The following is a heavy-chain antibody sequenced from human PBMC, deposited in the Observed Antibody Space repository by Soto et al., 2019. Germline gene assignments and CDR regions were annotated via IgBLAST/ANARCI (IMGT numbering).Heavy chain of an antibody. CDR2: IWYDGSNK. Sequence: GGSLRLSCAASGFTFSRYGMHWVRQAPGKGLEWVAVIWYDGSNKYYADSVKGRFTISRDNSKNTLYLKMNSQRAEDTAVYYCARDPLADILTGIGDYYYYMDVWGKGTTVTVSS. CDR1: GFTFSRYG. D-gene: IGHD3-9*01. V-gene: IGHV3-33*01. CDR3: ARDPLADILTGIGDYYYYMDV. J-gene: IGHJ6*03.